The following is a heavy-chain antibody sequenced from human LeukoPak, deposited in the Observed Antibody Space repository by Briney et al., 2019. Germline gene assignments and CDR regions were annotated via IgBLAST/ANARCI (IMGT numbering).Heavy chain of an antibody. J-gene: IGHJ4*02. V-gene: IGHV4-61*02. Sequence: SQTLSLTCTVSGGSISSGSYYWSWIRQPAGKGLEWIGRIYTSGSTNYNPSLKGRVTISVDTSKNQFSLKLSSVTAADTAVYYCARGVVIAPQTFDYWGQGTLVTVSS. CDR3: ARGVVIAPQTFDY. CDR2: IYTSGST. CDR1: GGSISSGSYY. D-gene: IGHD2-21*01.